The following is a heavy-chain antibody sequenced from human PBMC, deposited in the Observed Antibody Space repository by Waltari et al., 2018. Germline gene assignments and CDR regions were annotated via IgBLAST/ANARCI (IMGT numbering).Heavy chain of an antibody. CDR3: ARGLWFGDPGFDP. Sequence: QVQLQESGPGLVKPSETLSLTCTVSGYSISSGYYWGWLRQPQGKGLEWIGSIYHSGSTYYNPSLKSRVTISVDTSKNQFSLKLSSVTAADTAVYYCARGLWFGDPGFDPWGQGTLVTVSS. CDR1: GYSISSGYY. CDR2: IYHSGST. D-gene: IGHD3-10*01. J-gene: IGHJ5*02. V-gene: IGHV4-38-2*02.